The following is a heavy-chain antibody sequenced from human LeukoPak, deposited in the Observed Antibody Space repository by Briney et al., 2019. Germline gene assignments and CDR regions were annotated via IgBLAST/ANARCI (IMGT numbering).Heavy chain of an antibody. CDR2: IKRDGSEK. Sequence: GGSLRLSCAASGFTLSSYGMSWVRQAPGKGLEWVANIKRDGSEKHYVDSVKGRFTISRDNAKNSLYLQMNSLRAEDTAVYFCARDSNPNDGQVFYDAFDIWGQGTMVTVSS. CDR1: GFTLSSYG. J-gene: IGHJ3*02. V-gene: IGHV3-7*01. D-gene: IGHD5/OR15-5a*01. CDR3: ARDSNPNDGQVFYDAFDI.